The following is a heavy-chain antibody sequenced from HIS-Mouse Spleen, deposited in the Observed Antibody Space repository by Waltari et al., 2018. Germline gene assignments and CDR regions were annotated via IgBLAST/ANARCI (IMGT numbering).Heavy chain of an antibody. CDR1: GGSFSGYY. Sequence: QVQLQQWGAGLLKPSETLSLTCAVCGGSFSGYYWSWIRQPPGKGLEWIGEINHSGSTNYNPSLKSRVTISVDTSKNQFSLKLSSVTAADTAVYYCARAPLSGSWYGDYFDYWGQGTLVTVSS. J-gene: IGHJ4*02. CDR3: ARAPLSGSWYGDYFDY. D-gene: IGHD6-13*01. V-gene: IGHV4-34*01. CDR2: INHSGST.